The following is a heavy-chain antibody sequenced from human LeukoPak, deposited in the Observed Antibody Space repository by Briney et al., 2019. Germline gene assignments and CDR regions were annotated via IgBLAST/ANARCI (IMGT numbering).Heavy chain of an antibody. J-gene: IGHJ4*02. CDR2: INPNINVT. D-gene: IGHD6-25*01. CDR1: GYTFTGYY. V-gene: IGHV1-2*02. CDR3: ARERTPGSGYGVDY. Sequence: ASVKVSCKASGYTFTGYYIHWGRQAPGQGLEWMGWINPNINVTDYAQKLQGRVTMTGDRSISTAYMELSRLRSDDTAVYYCARERTPGSGYGVDYWGQGTVVTVSS.